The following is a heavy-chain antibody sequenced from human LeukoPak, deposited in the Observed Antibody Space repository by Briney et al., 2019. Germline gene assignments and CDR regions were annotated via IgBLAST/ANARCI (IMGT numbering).Heavy chain of an antibody. V-gene: IGHV1-46*01. CDR1: GYTFTTYF. CDR2: MSPNSGGT. CDR3: AGRKADSGVVTLDF. D-gene: IGHD5-18*01. J-gene: IGHJ4*02. Sequence: ASVKVSCMASGYTFTTYFIHWVRQAPGQGLEWMGVMSPNSGGTSYALKFQGRVIMTGDTSTTTFYLDLSNLKSEDTAVYYCAGRKADSGVVTLDFWGQGTLVTVSS.